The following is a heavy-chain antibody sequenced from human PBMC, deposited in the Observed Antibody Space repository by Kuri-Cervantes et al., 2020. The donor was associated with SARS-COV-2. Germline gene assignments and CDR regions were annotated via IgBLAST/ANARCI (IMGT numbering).Heavy chain of an antibody. J-gene: IGHJ3*02. D-gene: IGHD3-10*01. Sequence: GGFLRLSCAASGFTFSDYYMSWIRQAPGKELEWVSYISSSGSTIYYADSVKGRFTISRDNANNSLYLQMNSLRAEDTAVYYCASPGGIVSGPGALDIWGQGTMVTVSS. CDR3: ASPGGIVSGPGALDI. CDR2: ISSSGSTI. CDR1: GFTFSDYY. V-gene: IGHV3-11*04.